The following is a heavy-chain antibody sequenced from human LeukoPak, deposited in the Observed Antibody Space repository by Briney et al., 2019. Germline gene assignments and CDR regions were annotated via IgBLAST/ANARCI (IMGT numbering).Heavy chain of an antibody. V-gene: IGHV3-74*01. J-gene: IGHJ6*03. CDR1: GFTFSSYW. D-gene: IGHD6-25*01. CDR3: ARGGYYYYYYYMDV. CDR2: INSDGSST. Sequence: TGGSLRLSCAASGFTFSSYWMHWVRQAPGKGLVWVSRINSDGSSTSYADSVKGRFTISRDNAKNTLYLQMNSLRAEDTAVYYCARGGYYYYYYYMDVWGKGTTVTVSS.